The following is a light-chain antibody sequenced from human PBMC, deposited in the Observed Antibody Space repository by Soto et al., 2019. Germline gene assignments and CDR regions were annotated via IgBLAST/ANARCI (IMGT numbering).Light chain of an antibody. J-gene: IGLJ2*01. CDR3: AAWDDSLNNVV. Sequence: QSVLTQPLSASGTPGQRVTISCSGSSSNIGSNTVNWYQQLPGTAPKLLIYSNDQRRSGVPDRFSGSKSGTSASLAISGLQSEDEAEYYCAAWDDSLNNVVFGGGTKLTVL. V-gene: IGLV1-44*01. CDR1: SSNIGSNT. CDR2: SND.